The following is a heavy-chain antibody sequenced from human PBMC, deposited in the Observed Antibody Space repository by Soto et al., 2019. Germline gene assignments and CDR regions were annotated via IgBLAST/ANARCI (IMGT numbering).Heavy chain of an antibody. CDR3: ANTPGTTVTTVCDY. CDR1: GFTFSSYA. Sequence: PGGSLRLSCAASGFTFSSYAMHWVRQAPGKGLEWVAVISYDGSNKYYADSVKGRFTISRDNSKNTLYLQMNSLRAEDTAVYYCANTPGTTVTTVCDYWGQGTLVTVSS. CDR2: ISYDGSNK. D-gene: IGHD4-17*01. J-gene: IGHJ4*02. V-gene: IGHV3-30-3*01.